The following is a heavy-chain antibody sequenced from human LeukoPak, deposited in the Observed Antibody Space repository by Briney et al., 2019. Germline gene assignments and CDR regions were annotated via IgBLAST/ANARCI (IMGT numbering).Heavy chain of an antibody. CDR1: GFPFIEYS. Sequence: GGSLRLSCTASGFPFIEYSVNWVRQVPGKGLEWISYIGIDSGNTKYADSVRGRFTISADKAKNSLYLQMNSLRVEDTAVYYCARDHNYAFDNWGQGTLVSVAS. CDR3: ARDHNYAFDN. D-gene: IGHD1-1*01. V-gene: IGHV3-48*01. CDR2: IGIDSGNT. J-gene: IGHJ4*02.